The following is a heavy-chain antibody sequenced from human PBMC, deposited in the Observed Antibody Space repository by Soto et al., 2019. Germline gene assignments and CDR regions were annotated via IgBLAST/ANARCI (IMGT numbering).Heavy chain of an antibody. V-gene: IGHV4-59*12. Sequence: PSETLSLTCAVSGGSISSYYWSWIRQPPGKGLEWIGEIYYSGSTNYNPSLKSRVTISVDTSKNQFSLKLSSVTAADTAVYYCARAVTRGPSSNTRAPLDVWAQGAMVIVSS. CDR3: ARAVTRGPSSNTRAPLDV. CDR1: GGSISSYY. J-gene: IGHJ6*02. CDR2: IYYSGST. D-gene: IGHD3-10*01.